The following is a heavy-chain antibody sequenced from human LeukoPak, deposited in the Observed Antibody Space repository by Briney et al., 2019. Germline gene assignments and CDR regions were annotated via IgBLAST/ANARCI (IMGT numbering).Heavy chain of an antibody. Sequence: GGSLRLSCAASGFTFSSYRMHWVRQAPGKGLEWVAFIRYDGSNKYYADSVKGRFTISRDNSKNTLYLQMNRLRAEDTAVYYCAKDRGNDYGVFDYWGQGTLVTVSS. CDR2: IRYDGSNK. D-gene: IGHD4-17*01. V-gene: IGHV3-30*02. J-gene: IGHJ4*02. CDR3: AKDRGNDYGVFDY. CDR1: GFTFSSYR.